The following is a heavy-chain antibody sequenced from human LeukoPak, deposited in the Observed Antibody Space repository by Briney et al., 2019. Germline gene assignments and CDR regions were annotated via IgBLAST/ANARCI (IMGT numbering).Heavy chain of an antibody. V-gene: IGHV3-48*03. CDR1: GFTFSSYE. CDR2: ISSSGGTI. CDR3: ARDGRSCSGGSCYPH. Sequence: GGSLRLSCAASGFTFSSYEMHWVRQAPGKGLEWVSYISSSGGTIYYADSVKGRFTISRDNAKNSLYLQMNSLRAEDTAIYFCARDGRSCSGGSCYPHWGQGTLVTASS. D-gene: IGHD2-15*01. J-gene: IGHJ4*02.